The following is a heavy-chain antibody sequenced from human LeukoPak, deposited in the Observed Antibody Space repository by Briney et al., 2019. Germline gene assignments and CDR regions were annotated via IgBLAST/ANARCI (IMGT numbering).Heavy chain of an antibody. V-gene: IGHV4-31*03. CDR2: ISDSGST. Sequence: PSQTLSLTCTVSGGSIGTSAYYWNWIRQHPGKGLAWIGFISDSGSTLYNPSLKSRVTISSDTSKDQFSLKLTSVTAADMAVYYCARGRYSYGWNDSWGQGTLVIVFS. J-gene: IGHJ5*01. CDR1: GGSIGTSAYY. D-gene: IGHD3-16*02. CDR3: ARGRYSYGWNDS.